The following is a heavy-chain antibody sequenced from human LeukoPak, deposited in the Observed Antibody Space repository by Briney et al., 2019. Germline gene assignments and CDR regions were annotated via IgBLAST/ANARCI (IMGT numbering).Heavy chain of an antibody. J-gene: IGHJ5*02. V-gene: IGHV4-34*01. CDR1: GGSFSGYY. Sequence: SETLSLTCAVYGGSFSGYYWSWMRQPPGKGLDWIGEINHSGSTNYTTSLKSRATISVEKSRHQFSLKLSSVTAADTAVYYCAREYWSSTSGYVGWFDPWGQGTLVTVSS. D-gene: IGHD2-2*01. CDR3: AREYWSSTSGYVGWFDP. CDR2: INHSGST.